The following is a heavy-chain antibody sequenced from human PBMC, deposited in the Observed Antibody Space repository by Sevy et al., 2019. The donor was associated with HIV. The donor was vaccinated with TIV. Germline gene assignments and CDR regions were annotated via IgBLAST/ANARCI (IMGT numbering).Heavy chain of an antibody. CDR3: SRSWDYWGQMGY. D-gene: IGHD7-27*01. Sequence: GGSLRLSCAASGFTFNNYWMTWVRQAPGKGLEWVANIKQDGSDKYYMESVKGRFNISRDNTKNSLYLQLNSLRAEVTAVYYWSRSWDYWGQMGYWGQGTLVTVSS. CDR2: IKQDGSDK. V-gene: IGHV3-7*03. J-gene: IGHJ4*02. CDR1: GFTFNNYW.